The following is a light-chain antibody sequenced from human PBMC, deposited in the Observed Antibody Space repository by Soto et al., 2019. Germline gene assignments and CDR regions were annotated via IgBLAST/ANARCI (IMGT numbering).Light chain of an antibody. Sequence: QPVLTQSPSASASLGASVKLTCTLSSGHSSYAIAWHQQQPEKGPRYLMKLNSDGSHSKGDGIPYRFSGSSSGAERYLTISSLQSEDEADYYCQTWGTGGVVFGGGTQLTVL. J-gene: IGLJ2*01. CDR1: SGHSSYA. CDR2: LNSDGSH. CDR3: QTWGTGGVV. V-gene: IGLV4-69*01.